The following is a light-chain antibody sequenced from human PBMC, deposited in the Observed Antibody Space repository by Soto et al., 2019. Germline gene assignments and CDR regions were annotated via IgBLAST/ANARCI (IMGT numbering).Light chain of an antibody. V-gene: IGKV1-5*03. CDR1: QIIDDW. Sequence: EIHMTQSPDTLSASVGDRVTISCRASQIIDDWLAWYQQKAGKPPRLLIYRATNLETGVPSRFSGSRYGTEFTLTINNLQPDDSATYYCQEYNSYFGGGTKVEIK. CDR2: RAT. CDR3: QEYNSY. J-gene: IGKJ4*01.